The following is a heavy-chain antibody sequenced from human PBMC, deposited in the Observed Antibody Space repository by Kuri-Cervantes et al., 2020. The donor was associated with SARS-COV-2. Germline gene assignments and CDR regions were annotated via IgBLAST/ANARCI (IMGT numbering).Heavy chain of an antibody. V-gene: IGHV1-69*05. CDR2: IIPIFGTA. D-gene: IGHD4-23*01. CDR3: AGSPAVVHTYYYYYMDV. J-gene: IGHJ6*03. CDR1: RDTFTTFG. Sequence: SVKVSCKASRDTFTTFGFSWVRQAPGQGLEWMGGIIPIFGTANYAQKFQGRVTMTRDTSTSTVYMELSSLRSEDTAVYYCAGSPAVVHTYYYYYMDVWGKGTTVTVSS.